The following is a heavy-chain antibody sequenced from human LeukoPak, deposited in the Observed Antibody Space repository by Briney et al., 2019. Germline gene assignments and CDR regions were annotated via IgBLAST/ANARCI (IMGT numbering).Heavy chain of an antibody. CDR1: GRTFSSYA. J-gene: IGHJ5*02. D-gene: IGHD3-22*01. V-gene: IGHV1-69*05. Sequence: SVNVACMASGRTFSSYATSWVRQAPGHGLEWMGGIIPIFGTANYAQKFQGRVTITTDESTSTAYMELSSLRAEDTSVYYCARGTTMIVVAPFGPWGQGTLVTVSS. CDR3: ARGTTMIVVAPFGP. CDR2: IIPIFGTA.